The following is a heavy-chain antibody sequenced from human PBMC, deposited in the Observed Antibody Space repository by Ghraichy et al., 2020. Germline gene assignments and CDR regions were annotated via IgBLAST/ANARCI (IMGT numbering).Heavy chain of an antibody. V-gene: IGHV4-34*01. Sequence: SETLSLTCAVYGGSFSGYYWSWIRQPPGKGLEWIGEINHSGSTNYNPSLKSRVTISVDTSKNQFSLKLSSVTAADTAVYYCARLEGELGDFDYWGQGTLSPSPQ. CDR1: GGSFSGYY. D-gene: IGHD7-27*01. J-gene: IGHJ4*02. CDR2: INHSGST. CDR3: ARLEGELGDFDY.